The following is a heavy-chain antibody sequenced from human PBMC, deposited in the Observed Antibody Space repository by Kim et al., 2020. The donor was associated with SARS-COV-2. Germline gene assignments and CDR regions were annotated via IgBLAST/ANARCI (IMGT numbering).Heavy chain of an antibody. Sequence: SETLSLTCAVYGGSFSGYYWSWIRQPPGKGLEWIGEINHSGSTNYNPSLKSRVTISVDTSKNQFSLKLSSVTAADTAVYYCARRYCSSTSCYNSWYFDLWGRGTLVTVSS. V-gene: IGHV4-34*01. D-gene: IGHD2-2*02. CDR1: GGSFSGYY. CDR2: INHSGST. CDR3: ARRYCSSTSCYNSWYFDL. J-gene: IGHJ2*01.